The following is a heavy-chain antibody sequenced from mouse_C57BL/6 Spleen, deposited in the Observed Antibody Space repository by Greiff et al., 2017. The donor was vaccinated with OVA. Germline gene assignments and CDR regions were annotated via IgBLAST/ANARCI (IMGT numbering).Heavy chain of an antibody. Sequence: VQLKESGPGMVKPSQSLSLTCTVTGYSITSGYDWHWIRHFPGNKLEWMGYISYSGSTNYNPSLKSRISITHDTSKNHFFLKLNSVTTEDTATYYCARSELFYAMDYWGQGTSVTVSS. CDR1: GYSITSGYD. J-gene: IGHJ4*01. CDR2: ISYSGST. CDR3: ARSELFYAMDY. V-gene: IGHV3-1*01.